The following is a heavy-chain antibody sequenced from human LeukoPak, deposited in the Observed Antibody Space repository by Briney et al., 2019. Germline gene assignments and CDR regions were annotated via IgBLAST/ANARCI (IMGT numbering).Heavy chain of an antibody. V-gene: IGHV4-61*02. D-gene: IGHD3-10*01. CDR1: GGSISIGSYY. Sequence: SSQTLSLTCTVSGGSISIGSYYWSWVRQPAGQGLEWIGRIFISGSTNYSPSLKSRVTISLDTSKSQFSLKLSSVTAADTAVYYCARHMSVSYDAFDLWGRGTTVTVSS. CDR3: ARHMSVSYDAFDL. CDR2: IFISGST. J-gene: IGHJ3*01.